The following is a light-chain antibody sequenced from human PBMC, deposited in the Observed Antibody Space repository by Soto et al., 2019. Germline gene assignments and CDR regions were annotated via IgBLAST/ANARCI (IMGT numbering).Light chain of an antibody. Sequence: QSALTQPASVSGSPGQSITISCTGTSSDVGGYNYVSWYQQYPGKAPKVMIFDVSNRPSGVSDRFSGSKSGNTAFLTISGLQAEDEADYYCSSYTISSTRLFGGGTKLTVL. CDR3: SSYTISSTRL. J-gene: IGLJ3*02. V-gene: IGLV2-14*01. CDR1: SSDVGGYNY. CDR2: DVS.